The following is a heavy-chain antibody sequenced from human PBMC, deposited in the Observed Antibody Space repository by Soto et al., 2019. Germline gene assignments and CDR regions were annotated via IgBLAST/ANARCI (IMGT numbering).Heavy chain of an antibody. J-gene: IGHJ4*02. CDR3: ARGAESSMEWLFFFDY. CDR2: IIPIFGTA. V-gene: IGHV1-69*06. CDR1: GGTFSSYA. D-gene: IGHD3-3*01. Sequence: GASVKVSCKASGGTFSSYAISWVRQAPGQGLEWMGGIIPIFGTANYAQKFQGRVTITADKSTSTAYMELSSLRSEDTAVYYCARGAESSMEWLFFFDYWGQGTLVTVPS.